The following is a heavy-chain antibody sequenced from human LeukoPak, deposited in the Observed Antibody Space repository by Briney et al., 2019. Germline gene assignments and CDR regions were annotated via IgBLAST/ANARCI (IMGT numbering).Heavy chain of an antibody. V-gene: IGHV1-3*01. Sequence: ASVKVSCKASGYTFTSYAMHWVRQAPGQRLEWMGWINAGNGNTKYSQKFQGRVTITRDTSASTAYMELGSLRSEDTAVYYCARGTYSSSLGWFDPWGQGTLVTVSS. CDR3: ARGTYSSSLGWFDP. CDR1: GYTFTSYA. J-gene: IGHJ5*02. D-gene: IGHD6-13*01. CDR2: INAGNGNT.